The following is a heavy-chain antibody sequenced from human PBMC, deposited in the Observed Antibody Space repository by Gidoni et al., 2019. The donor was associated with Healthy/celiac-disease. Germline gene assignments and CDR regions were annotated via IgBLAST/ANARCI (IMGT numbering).Heavy chain of an antibody. CDR2: IWYDGSNK. Sequence: QVQLVESGGGVVQPGRSLRLSCAASGFPFSSYGMHWVRQAPGKGLEWVAVIWYDGSNKYYADSVKGRFTISRDNSKNTLYLQMNSLRAEDTAVYYCARDDLGVVFDYYGMDVWGQGTTVTVSS. V-gene: IGHV3-33*01. CDR3: ARDDLGVVFDYYGMDV. J-gene: IGHJ6*02. CDR1: GFPFSSYG. D-gene: IGHD2-21*01.